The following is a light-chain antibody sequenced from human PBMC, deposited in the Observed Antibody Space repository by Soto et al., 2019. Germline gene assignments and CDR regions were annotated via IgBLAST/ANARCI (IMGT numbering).Light chain of an antibody. J-gene: IGLJ3*02. CDR2: YDT. Sequence: SYELTQPPSVSVAPGKTARITCGGNNIGRKSVHWYQQKPGQAPVLVIYYDTDRPSGIPERFSGSNSGNTATLTISRVEAGDEADYYCQLWDSSSDHWVFGGGTKLTVL. CDR3: QLWDSSSDHWV. CDR1: NIGRKS. V-gene: IGLV3-21*04.